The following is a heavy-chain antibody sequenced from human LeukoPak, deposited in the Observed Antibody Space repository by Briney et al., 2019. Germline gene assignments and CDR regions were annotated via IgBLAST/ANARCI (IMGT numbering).Heavy chain of an antibody. J-gene: IGHJ3*02. CDR1: GFTFDDYA. D-gene: IGHD3-22*01. Sequence: GGSLRLSCAASGFTFDDYAMHWVGQAPGRGLEGVSGISGNSGTIAYADSVKGGLPISRDNAKNSLYLQMNSLRAEDMALYYCAKASTRSFTSGYYGDAFDIWGQGTMVSVSS. V-gene: IGHV3-9*03. CDR2: ISGNSGTI. CDR3: AKASTRSFTSGYYGDAFDI.